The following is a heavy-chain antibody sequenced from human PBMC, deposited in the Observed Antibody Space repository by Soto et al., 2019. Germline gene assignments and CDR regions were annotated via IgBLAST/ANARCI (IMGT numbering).Heavy chain of an antibody. V-gene: IGHV3-30*18. J-gene: IGHJ4*02. D-gene: IGHD6-13*01. CDR3: AKDLGAAAGTFDY. Sequence: XGSLRLSCAAAGFTFSSYGMHWVRQAPGKGLEWVAVISYDGSNKYYADSVKGRFTISRDNSKNTLYLQMNSLRAEDTAVYYCAKDLGAAAGTFDYWGQGPLVTVSS. CDR2: ISYDGSNK. CDR1: GFTFSSYG.